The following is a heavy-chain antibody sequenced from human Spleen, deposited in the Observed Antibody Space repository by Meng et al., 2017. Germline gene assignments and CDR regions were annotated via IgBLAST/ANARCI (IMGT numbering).Heavy chain of an antibody. V-gene: IGHV3-23*01. CDR3: AKDMESGLGELLFYFYYHYYGMGV. CDR2: ISGSGGST. CDR1: GFTFSSYD. D-gene: IGHD3-10*01. Sequence: GGSLRLSCTASGFTFSSYDKCWVRQAPGEGLEWVSAISGSGGSTYYADSVKSRFTISRDNSKNTLYLQMNSLRAEDTAVYYCAKDMESGLGELLFYFYYHYYGMGVWGQGTTVTVSS. J-gene: IGHJ6*02.